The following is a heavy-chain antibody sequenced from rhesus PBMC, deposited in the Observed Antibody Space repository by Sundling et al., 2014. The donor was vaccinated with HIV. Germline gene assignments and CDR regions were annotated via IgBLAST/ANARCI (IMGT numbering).Heavy chain of an antibody. J-gene: IGHJ4*01. CDR3: AKEITGTRFFDS. CDR2: ISSGGGST. D-gene: IGHD1-26*01. Sequence: EVQLVESGGGLVQPGGSLRLSCAASGFTFSSYGMYWVRQAPGKGLEWISAISSGGGSTHYADSVQGRFTISRDNSKSTLSLQMNSLRPEDTAVYFCAKEITGTRFFDSWGQGVLVTVSS. CDR1: GFTFSSYG. V-gene: IGHV3S42*01.